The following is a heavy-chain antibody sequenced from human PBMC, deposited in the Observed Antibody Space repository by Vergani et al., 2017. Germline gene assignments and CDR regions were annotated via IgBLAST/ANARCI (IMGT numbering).Heavy chain of an antibody. CDR1: GYTFTSYA. CDR3: ATEDRYCSGGSCLHYFDY. CDR2: INTGNGNT. V-gene: IGHV1-3*04. J-gene: IGHJ4*02. D-gene: IGHD2-15*01. Sequence: QVQLVQSGAEVKKPGASVKVSCKASGYTFTSYAMHWVRQAPGQRLEWMGWINTGNGNTKYSQKFQGIVTITRDTSASTAYMELSSLRSEDTAVYYCATEDRYCSGGSCLHYFDYWGQGTLVTVSS.